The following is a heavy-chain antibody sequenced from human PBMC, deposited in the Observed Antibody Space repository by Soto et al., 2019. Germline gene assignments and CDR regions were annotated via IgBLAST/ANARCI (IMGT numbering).Heavy chain of an antibody. CDR2: ISAYNGNT. V-gene: IGHV1-18*01. CDR1: GYTFTSYG. CDR3: ARVPYGSGSYYYFDY. Sequence: ASVKVSCKASGYTFTSYGISWVRQAPGQGLEWMGWISAYNGNTNYAQKLQGRVTMTTDTSTSTAYMELRSLRSDDTAVYYCARVPYGSGSYYYFDYWGQGTLVTVSS. D-gene: IGHD3-10*01. J-gene: IGHJ4*02.